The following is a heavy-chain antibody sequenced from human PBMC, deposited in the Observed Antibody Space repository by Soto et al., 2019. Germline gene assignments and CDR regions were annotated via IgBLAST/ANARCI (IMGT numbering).Heavy chain of an antibody. J-gene: IGHJ6*02. CDR1: GFTFSNAW. CDR2: IKSKTDGGTT. Sequence: GGYLSLSCAASGFTFSNAWMNWVRQAPGKGLEWVGRIKSKTDGGTTDYAAPVKGRFTISRDDSKNTLYLQMNSLKTEDTAVYYCTTESSNYAYYYYYGMDVWGQGTTVTVSS. CDR3: TTESSNYAYYYYYGMDV. V-gene: IGHV3-15*07. D-gene: IGHD4-4*01.